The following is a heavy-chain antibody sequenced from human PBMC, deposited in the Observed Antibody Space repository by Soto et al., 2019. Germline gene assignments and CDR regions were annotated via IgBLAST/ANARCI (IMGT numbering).Heavy chain of an antibody. CDR3: ARDTYYGDYCDY. V-gene: IGHV3-74*01. D-gene: IGHD4-17*01. Sequence: GGSLRLSCAASGFTVSSYWMHWVRPAPEKGLVWVSRINSAVSSISYADSVKGRFTISRYNAKNTLYLQMNSRRAEDTAVYYCARDTYYGDYCDYWGQGTLVTVSS. J-gene: IGHJ4*02. CDR2: INSAVSSI. CDR1: GFTVSSYW.